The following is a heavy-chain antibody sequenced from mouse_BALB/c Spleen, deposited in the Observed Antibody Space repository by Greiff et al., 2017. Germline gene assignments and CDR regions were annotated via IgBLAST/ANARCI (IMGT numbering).Heavy chain of an antibody. V-gene: IGHV6-6*02. Sequence: EVKLAESVGGLVHPGGSLKLFFVASGFTFSNYWMNWVRQSPAKGLEWVAEIRLKSNNYATHYAESVIGRFTISRDDSKSSVYLQMNNLRAEDTGIYYCTRAARACMGYWGQGTSVTVSS. J-gene: IGHJ4*01. CDR3: TRAARACMGY. CDR1: GFTFSNYW. D-gene: IGHD3-1*01. CDR2: IRLKSNNYAT.